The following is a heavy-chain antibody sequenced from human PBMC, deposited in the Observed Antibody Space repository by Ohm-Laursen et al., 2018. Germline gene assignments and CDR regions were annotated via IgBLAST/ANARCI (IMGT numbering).Heavy chain of an antibody. D-gene: IGHD5-12*01. CDR1: GFSLSTSGVG. CDR2: IYWDDDK. J-gene: IGHJ5*02. Sequence: QTLTLTCSLSGFSLSTSGVGVGWIRQSPGKALEWLALIYWDDDKYYRPSLRSRLTIAKDPSKNQVLLTMTNMDPADTGTYYCAHRRRLTTTGYSWFDPWGQGTLVTVSS. V-gene: IGHV2-5*02. CDR3: AHRRRLTTTGYSWFDP.